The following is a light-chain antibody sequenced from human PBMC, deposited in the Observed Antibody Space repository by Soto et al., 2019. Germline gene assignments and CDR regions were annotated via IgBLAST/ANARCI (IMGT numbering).Light chain of an antibody. Sequence: EIVLTQSPGTLSLSPRERATLSCTASQSVTSYLAWYQQKPGQAPRLLIYDVSNRASGIPARFSGSGSETDFTLTISSLEPEDLAVYYCQQYGSSPRTFGQGTRLEIK. V-gene: IGKV3-11*01. CDR2: DVS. J-gene: IGKJ5*01. CDR1: QSVTSY. CDR3: QQYGSSPRT.